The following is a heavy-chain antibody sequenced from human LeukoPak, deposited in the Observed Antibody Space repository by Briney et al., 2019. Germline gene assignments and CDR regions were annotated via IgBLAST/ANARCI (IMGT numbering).Heavy chain of an antibody. CDR2: YPGDSDT. Sequence: YPGDSDTRYSPSFQGQVTISADKSISTAYLQWSSLKASDTAMYYCARHKGLRFLEWSTLDYWGQGTLVTVSS. D-gene: IGHD3-3*01. J-gene: IGHJ4*02. CDR3: ARHKGLRFLEWSTLDY. V-gene: IGHV5-51*01.